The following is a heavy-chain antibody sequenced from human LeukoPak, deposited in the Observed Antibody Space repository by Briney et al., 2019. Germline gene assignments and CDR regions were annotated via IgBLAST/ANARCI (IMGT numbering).Heavy chain of an antibody. Sequence: SVKVSCKASGGTFSSYAISWVRQAPGQGLEWMGGIIPIFGTANYAQKFQGRVTITADESTSTAYMELSSLESEDTAVYYCARETRSRDGYNPLAFDIWGQGTMVTVSS. CDR1: GGTFSSYA. CDR3: ARETRSRDGYNPLAFDI. V-gene: IGHV1-69*01. J-gene: IGHJ3*02. D-gene: IGHD5-24*01. CDR2: IIPIFGTA.